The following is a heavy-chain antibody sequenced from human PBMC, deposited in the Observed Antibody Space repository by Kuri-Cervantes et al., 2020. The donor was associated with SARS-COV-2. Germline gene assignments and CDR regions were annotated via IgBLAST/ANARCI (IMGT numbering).Heavy chain of an antibody. CDR3: ASDYDSSAYLHSDAFDL. J-gene: IGHJ3*01. Sequence: DSVKVSCKASGYTFTSYGIIWVRQAPGQGLEWMGWISGDNGDTNYAQKFQGRVTITKDTSTSTAYMELRSLRSDDTAVYFCASDYDSSAYLHSDAFDLWGQGTMVTVSS. D-gene: IGHD3-22*01. V-gene: IGHV1-18*04. CDR2: ISGDNGDT. CDR1: GYTFTSYG.